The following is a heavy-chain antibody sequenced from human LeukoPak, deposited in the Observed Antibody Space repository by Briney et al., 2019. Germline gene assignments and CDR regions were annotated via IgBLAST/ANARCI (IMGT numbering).Heavy chain of an antibody. J-gene: IGHJ4*02. Sequence: GGSLRLSCAASGFTFSTYWMHWVRQAPGKGLVWVSRINTDGRGTSYADSVKGRFTVSRDNSKNTLYLQMNSLRAEDTAGYYCAKDRFGSGWDGGDYWGQGTLVTVSS. CDR2: INTDGRGT. D-gene: IGHD6-19*01. CDR1: GFTFSTYW. V-gene: IGHV3-74*01. CDR3: AKDRFGSGWDGGDY.